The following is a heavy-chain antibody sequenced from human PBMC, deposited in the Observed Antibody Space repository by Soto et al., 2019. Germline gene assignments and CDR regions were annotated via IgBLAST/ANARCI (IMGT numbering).Heavy chain of an antibody. V-gene: IGHV3-23*01. J-gene: IGHJ3*02. Sequence: GGSLRLSCVASGFPFSSYAMSWVRQTPGKGLEWVSGISGSGGRTYYADSVKGRFTISRGNSNNTLSLQMHILRVEDTAVYFCAKGGYYSLFDIWGQGTMVTVSS. CDR1: GFPFSSYA. CDR3: AKGGYYSLFDI. D-gene: IGHD3-16*01. CDR2: ISGSGGRT.